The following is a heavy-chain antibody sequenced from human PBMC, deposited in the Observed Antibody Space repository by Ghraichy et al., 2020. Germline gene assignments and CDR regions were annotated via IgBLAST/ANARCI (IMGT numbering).Heavy chain of an antibody. CDR3: ARDRGDSSGWWNWYFDL. CDR1: GFTFSSYS. D-gene: IGHD6-19*01. CDR2: ISSTSSSI. J-gene: IGHJ2*01. Sequence: GSLRLSCAASGFTFSSYSMNWVRQAPGKGLEWVSSISSTSSSIYYADSVQGRFTISRDNAKNSLYLQMNSLRAEDTAVYYCARDRGDSSGWWNWYFDLWGRGTLVTVSS. V-gene: IGHV3-21*01.